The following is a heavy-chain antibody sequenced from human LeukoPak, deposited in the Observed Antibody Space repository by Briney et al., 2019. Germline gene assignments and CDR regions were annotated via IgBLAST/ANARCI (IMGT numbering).Heavy chain of an antibody. Sequence: GRSLRLSCAASGFTFSSYGMHWVRQAPGKGLEWVAVIWYDGSNKYYADSVKGRFTISRDNSKNTLYLQMNSLRAEDTAVYYCASTDVGGDYFDYWGQGTLVTVSS. CDR1: GFTFSSYG. CDR3: ASTDVGGDYFDY. J-gene: IGHJ4*02. V-gene: IGHV3-33*01. D-gene: IGHD3-16*01. CDR2: IWYDGSNK.